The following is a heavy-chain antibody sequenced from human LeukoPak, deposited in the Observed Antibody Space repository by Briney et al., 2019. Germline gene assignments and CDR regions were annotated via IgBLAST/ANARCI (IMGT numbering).Heavy chain of an antibody. CDR1: GGSFSGYY. CDR3: AREGVVGATTPFDH. V-gene: IGHV4-30-4*08. J-gene: IGHJ4*02. D-gene: IGHD1-26*01. Sequence: SEXLSLTCAVYGGSFSGYYWSWIRQPPGKGLEWVGYIYYSGSTYYNPSLKSRVSISVDTSKNQFSLKLSSVTAADTAVYYCAREGVVGATTPFDHWGQGTLVTVSS. CDR2: IYYSGST.